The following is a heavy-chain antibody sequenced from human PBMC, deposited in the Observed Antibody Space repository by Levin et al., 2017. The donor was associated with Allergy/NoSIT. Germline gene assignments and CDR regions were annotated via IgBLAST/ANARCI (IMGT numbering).Heavy chain of an antibody. D-gene: IGHD3/OR15-3a*01. Sequence: SCAASGFTFDDYAMHWVRQAPGKGLEWVSGISWNSGSIGYADSVKGRFTISRDNAKNSLYLQMNSLRAEDTALYYCAGGGLGMADYWGQGTLVTVSS. CDR3: AGGGLGMADY. CDR2: ISWNSGSI. V-gene: IGHV3-9*01. CDR1: GFTFDDYA. J-gene: IGHJ4*02.